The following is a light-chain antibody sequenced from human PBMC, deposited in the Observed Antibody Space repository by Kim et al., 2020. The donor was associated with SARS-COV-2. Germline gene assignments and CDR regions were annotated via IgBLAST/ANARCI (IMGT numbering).Light chain of an antibody. Sequence: GQRVTISCSGTNDKISSVSGYQHIPGTAPKVLIFDNDYRPSGIPDRFSASKSGPSATLDIAELQTEDEADYYCGAWDYTLSGGLFVFGTGTKVTVL. CDR3: GAWDYTLSGGLFV. CDR2: DND. V-gene: IGLV1-51*01. J-gene: IGLJ1*01. CDR1: NDKISS.